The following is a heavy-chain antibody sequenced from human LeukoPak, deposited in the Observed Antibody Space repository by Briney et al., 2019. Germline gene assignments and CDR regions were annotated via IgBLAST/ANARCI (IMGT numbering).Heavy chain of an antibody. Sequence: GSLRLSCAASGFTVSSNYLSWVRPAPGKGLEWVSIIYSGGSLYYADSVKGRFTISRDNSKNTLYLQMNSLRAEDTAVYYCARNPFYGSGLGYFDLRGRGTLVTVSS. CDR2: IYSGGSL. J-gene: IGHJ2*01. CDR1: GFTVSSNY. CDR3: ARNPFYGSGLGYFDL. D-gene: IGHD3-10*01. V-gene: IGHV3-53*01.